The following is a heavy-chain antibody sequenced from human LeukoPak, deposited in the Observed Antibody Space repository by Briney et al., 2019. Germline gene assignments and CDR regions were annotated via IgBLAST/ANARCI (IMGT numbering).Heavy chain of an antibody. V-gene: IGHV3-11*01. D-gene: IGHD3-10*01. CDR1: GFTVSSNY. CDR3: ARVGWTMVRGAPYYYMDV. Sequence: PGGSLRLSCAASGFTVSSNYMSWVRQAPGKGLEWVSYISNSGQTMYYADSLKGRFTISRDNANNSLYLQMNSLRAEDTAVYYCARVGWTMVRGAPYYYMDVWGKGTTVTISS. J-gene: IGHJ6*03. CDR2: ISNSGQTM.